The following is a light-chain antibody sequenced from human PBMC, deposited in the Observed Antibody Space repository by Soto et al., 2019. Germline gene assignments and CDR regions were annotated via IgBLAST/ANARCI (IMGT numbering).Light chain of an antibody. Sequence: DIVMTQTPLSSPVTLGQPASISCRSSESLVHSDGNTYLSWLHQRPGQPPRLLIYKISKRLPGVPERISGSGAGTEFTMKIRRVEAEDVGIYYCMQATQFSRTFGQGTKVEI. J-gene: IGKJ1*01. CDR2: KIS. CDR3: MQATQFSRT. CDR1: ESLVHSDGNTY. V-gene: IGKV2-24*01.